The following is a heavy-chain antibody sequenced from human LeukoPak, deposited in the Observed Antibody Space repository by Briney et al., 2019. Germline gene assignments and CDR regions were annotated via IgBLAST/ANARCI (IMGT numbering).Heavy chain of an antibody. V-gene: IGHV3-23*01. J-gene: IGHJ4*02. D-gene: IGHD2-2*01. CDR1: GFTFSSYA. Sequence: GGSLRLSCAASGFTFSSYAMSWVRQAPGKGLEWVSAISGSGGSTYYADPVKGRFTISRDNSKNTLYLQMNSLRAEDTAVYYCAKRDCSSTSCYYPFDYWGQGTLVTVSS. CDR3: AKRDCSSTSCYYPFDY. CDR2: ISGSGGST.